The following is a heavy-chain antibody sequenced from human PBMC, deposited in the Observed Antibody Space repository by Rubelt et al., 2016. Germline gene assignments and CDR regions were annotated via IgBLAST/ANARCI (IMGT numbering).Heavy chain of an antibody. CDR3: ARRGLRYFDWLSTLDY. V-gene: IGHV1-3*01. J-gene: IGHJ4*02. CDR2: NAGNGNT. Sequence: NAGNGNTKYSQKFQGRVTITRDTSASTAYMELSSLRSEDTAVYYCARRGLRYFDWLSTLDYWGQGTLVTVSS. D-gene: IGHD3-9*01.